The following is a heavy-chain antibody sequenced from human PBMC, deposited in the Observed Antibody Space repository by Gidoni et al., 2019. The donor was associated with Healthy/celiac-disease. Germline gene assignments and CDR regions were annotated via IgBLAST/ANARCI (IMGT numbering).Heavy chain of an antibody. CDR1: GFTFSSYG. D-gene: IGHD2-2*03. CDR2: IWYDGSNK. Sequence: QVQLVESGGGVVQPGRSLRLSCAASGFTFSSYGMHWVRQAPGKGLEWVAVIWYDGSNKDYADSVKGRFTISRDNSKNTLYLQMNSLRAEDTAVYYCARDPMDIVVVPAAMNYYYYGMDVWGQGTTVTVSS. J-gene: IGHJ6*02. CDR3: ARDPMDIVVVPAAMNYYYYGMDV. V-gene: IGHV3-33*01.